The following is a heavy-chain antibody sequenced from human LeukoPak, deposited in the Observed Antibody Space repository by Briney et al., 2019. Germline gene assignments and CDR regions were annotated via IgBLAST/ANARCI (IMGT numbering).Heavy chain of an antibody. J-gene: IGHJ1*01. D-gene: IGHD6-19*01. CDR3: ARVDNNGLYSEYFDH. Sequence: GGSLRLSCAASGFTFSSHGMNWVRQAPGKGLEWVSSITSTSTYIYYGESVKGRFTTSRDNAKNSLFLQMHSLRAEDTAVYYCARVDNNGLYSEYFDHWGQGTLVTVSS. CDR1: GFTFSSHG. V-gene: IGHV3-21*01. CDR2: ITSTSTYI.